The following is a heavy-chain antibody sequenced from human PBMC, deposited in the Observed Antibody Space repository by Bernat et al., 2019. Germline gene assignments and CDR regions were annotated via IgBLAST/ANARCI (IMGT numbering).Heavy chain of an antibody. Sequence: VQLVESGGGVVQPGRSLRLSCAASGFTFSSYDMHWVRQAPGRGLVWVSVIYSGGSTNYAASLKGRFTISRHNSKNTLYLQMNSLRAEDTAVYYCARERHYDILTGYYNGMDVWGQGTTVTVSS. CDR2: IYSGGST. V-gene: IGHV3-53*04. J-gene: IGHJ6*02. CDR1: GFTFSSYD. CDR3: ARERHYDILTGYYNGMDV. D-gene: IGHD3-9*01.